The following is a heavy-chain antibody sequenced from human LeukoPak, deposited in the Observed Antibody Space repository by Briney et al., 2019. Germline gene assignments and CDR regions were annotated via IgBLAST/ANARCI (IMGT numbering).Heavy chain of an antibody. CDR1: GFTFSSYS. CDR3: ARDRGASWFNRGQLLDN. CDR2: ISSSSSYI. J-gene: IGHJ4*02. D-gene: IGHD6-13*01. Sequence: GGSLRLSCAASGFTFSSYSMNWVRQAPGKGLEWVSSISSSSSYIYYADSVKGRFTISRDNAKNSLYLQMNSLRAEDTAVYYCARDRGASWFNRGQLLDNWGQGTLVTVSS. V-gene: IGHV3-21*01.